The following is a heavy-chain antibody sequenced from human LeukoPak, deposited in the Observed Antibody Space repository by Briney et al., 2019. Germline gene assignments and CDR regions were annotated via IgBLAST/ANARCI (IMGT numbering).Heavy chain of an antibody. Sequence: GGSLRLSCAASGFTFSYYSMKWVRQAPGRGLEWVSCISSSSSLIFYSDSVRGRFTISRDNAKNLLYLHMNSLRVEDTAVYYCAKVDRGDYSSSPVPHYNYYMNVWGKGTTVTVSS. D-gene: IGHD6-13*01. J-gene: IGHJ6*03. V-gene: IGHV3-21*01. CDR1: GFTFSYYS. CDR3: AKVDRGDYSSSPVPHYNYYMNV. CDR2: ISSSSSLI.